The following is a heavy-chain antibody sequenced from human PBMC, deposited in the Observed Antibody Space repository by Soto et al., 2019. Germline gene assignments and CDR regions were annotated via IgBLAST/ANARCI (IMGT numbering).Heavy chain of an antibody. Sequence: SVKVSCKASGGTFSSYTISWVRQAPGQGLEWMGRIIPILGIANYAQKFQGRVTITADKSTSTAYMELSSLRSEDTAVYYCAREAYYDSLTTNRDVSRAFDYWGQGTLVTVSS. CDR3: AREAYYDSLTTNRDVSRAFDY. CDR2: IIPILGIA. D-gene: IGHD3-9*01. CDR1: GGTFSSYT. J-gene: IGHJ4*02. V-gene: IGHV1-69*04.